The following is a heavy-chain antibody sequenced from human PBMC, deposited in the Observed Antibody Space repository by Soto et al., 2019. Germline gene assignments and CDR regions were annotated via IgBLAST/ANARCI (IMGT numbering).Heavy chain of an antibody. CDR3: VRGPKVDQDIYWFDP. D-gene: IGHD2-15*01. CDR2: IWYDGSDK. CDR1: GFTFSTYG. J-gene: IGHJ5*02. V-gene: IGHV3-33*01. Sequence: QVQLVESGGGVVQPGRSLRLSCAASGFTFSTYGMHWVRQAPGKGLEWVAVIWYDGSDKYYADSVKGRFTISRDNSKNTLYLQMNSLSAEDTAVYYCVRGPKVDQDIYWFDPWGLGTLLTVSS.